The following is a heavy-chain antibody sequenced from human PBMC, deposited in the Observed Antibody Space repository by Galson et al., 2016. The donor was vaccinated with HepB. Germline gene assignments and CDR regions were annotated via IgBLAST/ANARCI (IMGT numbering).Heavy chain of an antibody. CDR2: IYGGGGT. CDR3: HGAGGFSS. Sequence: SLRLSCAASGFAVSNNHIFWVRQAPGKGLEWVSLIYGGGGTCYADSVTGRFTMYRDNSKNIVYLQMHSLRAEDTAVYYCHGAGGFSSWGQGTLVTVSS. V-gene: IGHV3-53*01. D-gene: IGHD5-12*01. CDR1: GFAVSNNH. J-gene: IGHJ5*02.